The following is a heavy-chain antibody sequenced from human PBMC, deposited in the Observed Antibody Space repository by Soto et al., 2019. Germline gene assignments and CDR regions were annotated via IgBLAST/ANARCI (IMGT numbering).Heavy chain of an antibody. J-gene: IGHJ5*02. Sequence: LRLSCAASGFTFSGSAMHWVRQASGKGLEWVGRIRSKANSYATAYAASVKGRFTISRDDSKNTAYLQMNSLKTEDTAVYYCTRPKNYGGNGWFDPWGQGTLVTVSS. V-gene: IGHV3-73*01. CDR2: IRSKANSYAT. CDR3: TRPKNYGGNGWFDP. D-gene: IGHD4-17*01. CDR1: GFTFSGSA.